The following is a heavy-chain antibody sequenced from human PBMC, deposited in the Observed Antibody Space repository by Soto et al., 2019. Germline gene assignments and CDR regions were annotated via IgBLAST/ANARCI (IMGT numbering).Heavy chain of an antibody. V-gene: IGHV1-46*01. CDR1: GYTFTSYY. Sequence: ASVKVSCKASGYTFTSYYIHWVRQAPGQGLEWMGIINPSGGSTSYTQKFQGRVTMTKDTSTSTVYMELSSLRAEDTAVYYCAKESELAVAGIDYWGQGTLVTVSS. D-gene: IGHD6-19*01. J-gene: IGHJ4*02. CDR2: INPSGGST. CDR3: AKESELAVAGIDY.